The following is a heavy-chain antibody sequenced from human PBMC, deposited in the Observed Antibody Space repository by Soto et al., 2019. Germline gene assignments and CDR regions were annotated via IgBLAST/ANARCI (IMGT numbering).Heavy chain of an antibody. V-gene: IGHV4-30-2*02. J-gene: IGHJ4*02. CDR3: ARLVTGFCGGGSCYHIDY. CDR1: GGSISCGGYS. D-gene: IGHD2-15*01. Sequence: LSLTCAVSGGSISCGGYSWSWIRPPPGKGLEWIGYIYHSGSTYYNPSLKSRVTISIDTSKNQFSLKLSSVTAADTAVYYCARLVTGFCGGGSCYHIDYWGQGALVTVSS. CDR2: IYHSGST.